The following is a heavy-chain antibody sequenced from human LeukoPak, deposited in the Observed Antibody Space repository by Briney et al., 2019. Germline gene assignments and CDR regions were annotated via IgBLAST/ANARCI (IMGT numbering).Heavy chain of an antibody. J-gene: IGHJ3*02. CDR1: GGSISNYY. Sequence: SETLSLTCTGSGGSISNYYWSWIRQPAGKGLDWIERIYTSGSTNYNPSLKSRVTISVDRSKNQFSLKLSSVTAADTAVYYCARWATGELGDYEDAFGIWGQRTMVTVSS. CDR3: ARWATGELGDYEDAFGI. D-gene: IGHD1-26*01. CDR2: IYTSGST. V-gene: IGHV4-4*07.